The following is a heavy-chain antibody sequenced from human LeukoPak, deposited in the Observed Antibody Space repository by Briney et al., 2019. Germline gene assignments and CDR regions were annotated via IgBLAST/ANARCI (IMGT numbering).Heavy chain of an antibody. V-gene: IGHV4-34*01. D-gene: IGHD3-10*01. Sequence: SETLSLTCAVYGGSFSGYYWSWIRQPPGKGLEWIGEINHSGGTNYNPSLKSRVTISVDTSKNQFSLKLSSVTAADTAVYYCARGAPGYYGSGSYPFDPWGQGTLVTVSS. J-gene: IGHJ5*02. CDR2: INHSGGT. CDR1: GGSFSGYY. CDR3: ARGAPGYYGSGSYPFDP.